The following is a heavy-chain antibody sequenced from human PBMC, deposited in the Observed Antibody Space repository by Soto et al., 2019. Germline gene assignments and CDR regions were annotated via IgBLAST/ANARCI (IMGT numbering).Heavy chain of an antibody. CDR1: GFTVSSNY. CDR3: AKDSVAGLSPNFQH. V-gene: IGHV3-66*01. Sequence: PGGSLRLSCAASGFTVSSNYMSWVRQAPGKGLEWVSVIYSGGSTYYADSVKGRFTISRDNSKNTLYLQMNSLRAEDTAVYYCAKDSVAGLSPNFQHWGQGTLVTVSS. CDR2: IYSGGST. D-gene: IGHD6-19*01. J-gene: IGHJ1*01.